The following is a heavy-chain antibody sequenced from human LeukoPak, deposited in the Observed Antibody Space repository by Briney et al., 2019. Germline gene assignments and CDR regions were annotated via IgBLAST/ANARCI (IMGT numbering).Heavy chain of an antibody. D-gene: IGHD6-13*01. V-gene: IGHV1-2*02. CDR1: GYTFNDYY. Sequence: ASVKVSCTASGYTFNDYYMHWVRQAPGQGLEWMGWINPNTGGTKYAQKFQGRVTMTRDTSINTAYMELSRMRSDDTAIYYCARPSIPGTLMFDFWGRGTLVTVSS. CDR3: ARPSIPGTLMFDF. CDR2: INPNTGGT. J-gene: IGHJ4*02.